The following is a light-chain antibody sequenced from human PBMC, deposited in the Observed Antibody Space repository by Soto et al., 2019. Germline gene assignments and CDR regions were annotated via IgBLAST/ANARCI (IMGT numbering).Light chain of an antibody. J-gene: IGLJ2*01. CDR2: DDG. CDR1: NIGRKS. V-gene: IGLV3-21*02. Sequence: SSELTQPPSVSVAPGQTARITCGGNNIGRKSVNWYQQKPGQAPVLVVYDDGDRPSGIPERFSGSTSGNTATLTISRVEAGDEADYHCQVWDTISDLGIFGGGTKLTVL. CDR3: QVWDTISDLGI.